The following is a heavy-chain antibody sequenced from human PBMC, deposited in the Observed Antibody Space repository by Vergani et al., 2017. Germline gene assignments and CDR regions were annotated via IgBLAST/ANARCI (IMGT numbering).Heavy chain of an antibody. D-gene: IGHD2-15*01. CDR3: ARGRKLLRYGMDV. CDR1: GGSISSYY. CDR2: IYYSGST. V-gene: IGHV4-59*01. J-gene: IGHJ6*02. Sequence: QVQLQESAPGLVKPSETLSLTCTVSGGSISSYYWSWIRQPPGKGLEWIGYIYYSGSTNYNPSLKSRVTISVDTSKNQFSLKLSSVTAADTAVYYCARGRKLLRYGMDVWGQGTTVTVSS.